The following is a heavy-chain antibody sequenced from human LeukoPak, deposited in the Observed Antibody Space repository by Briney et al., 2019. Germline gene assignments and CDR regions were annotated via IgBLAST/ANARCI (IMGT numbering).Heavy chain of an antibody. CDR3: ATGYGGNSGGFDY. Sequence: GGSLRLSCAASGFTFSSYSMNWVRQAPGKGLEWVSYISSSSSTIYYADSVKGRFTISRDNAKNSLDLQMNSLRAEDTAVYYCATGYGGNSGGFDYWGQGTLVTVSS. CDR1: GFTFSSYS. V-gene: IGHV3-48*04. D-gene: IGHD4-23*01. CDR2: ISSSSSTI. J-gene: IGHJ4*02.